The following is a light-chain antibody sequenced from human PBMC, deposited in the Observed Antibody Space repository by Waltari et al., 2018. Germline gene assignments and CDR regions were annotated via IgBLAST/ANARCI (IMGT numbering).Light chain of an antibody. Sequence: DIQMTQSPSSLSASVGDRVAITCRASQTIKNYLNWYQQKPGKAPKLLISAASSLQSGVPSRFSGSGSGTDFTLTLSRLQPEDFATYYCQQSYTIPPTFGGGTRVEI. CDR3: QQSYTIPPT. V-gene: IGKV1-39*01. CDR1: QTIKNY. CDR2: AAS. J-gene: IGKJ4*01.